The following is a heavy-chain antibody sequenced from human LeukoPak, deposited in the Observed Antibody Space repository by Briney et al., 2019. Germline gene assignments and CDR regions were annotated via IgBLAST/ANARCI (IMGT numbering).Heavy chain of an antibody. CDR2: ISSSGSTI. J-gene: IGHJ4*02. CDR1: GFTFSTYE. Sequence: GGSLRLSCAASGFTFSTYEMNWVRQAPGKGLEWVSYISSSGSTIYYADSVKGRFTISRDNAKNSLYLQMNSLRAEDTAVYYCARDSSYYGAGSFSDWGQGTLVTVSS. D-gene: IGHD3-10*01. CDR3: ARDSSYYGAGSFSD. V-gene: IGHV3-48*03.